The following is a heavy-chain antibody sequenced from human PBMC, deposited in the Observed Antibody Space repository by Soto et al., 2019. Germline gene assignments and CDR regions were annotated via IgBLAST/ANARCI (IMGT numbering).Heavy chain of an antibody. Sequence: QVQLVESGGGVVQPGRSLRLSCAASGFTFSSYGMHWVRQAPGKGLEWVAVIWYDGSNKYYADSVKGRFTISRDNSKNTLYLQMNSLRAEDTAVYYGARKGSIAAAGYWWFDPWGQGTLVTVSS. J-gene: IGHJ5*02. CDR2: IWYDGSNK. V-gene: IGHV3-33*01. CDR3: ARKGSIAAAGYWWFDP. CDR1: GFTFSSYG. D-gene: IGHD6-13*01.